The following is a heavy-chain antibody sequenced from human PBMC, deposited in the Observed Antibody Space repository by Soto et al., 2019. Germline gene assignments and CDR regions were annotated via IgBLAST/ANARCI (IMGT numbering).Heavy chain of an antibody. D-gene: IGHD5-12*01. V-gene: IGHV3-33*01. CDR3: ARGALNSGYDPIYYYYGMDV. CDR1: GFTFSSYG. Sequence: QVQLVESGGGVVQPGRSLRLSCAASGFTFSSYGMHWVRQAPGKGLEWVAVIWYDGSNKYYADSVKGRFTISRDNSKNTLYLQMNSLRAEDTAVYYCARGALNSGYDPIYYYYGMDVWGQGTTVTVSS. CDR2: IWYDGSNK. J-gene: IGHJ6*02.